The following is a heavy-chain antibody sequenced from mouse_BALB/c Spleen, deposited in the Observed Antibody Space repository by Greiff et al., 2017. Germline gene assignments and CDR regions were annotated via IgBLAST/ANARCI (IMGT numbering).Heavy chain of an antibody. D-gene: IGHD2-2*01. CDR2: IYPGNSDT. Sequence: VQLQQSGTVLARPGASVKMSCKASGYSFTSYWMHWVKQRPGQGLEWIGAIYPGNSDTSYNQKFKGKAKLTAVTSASTAYMELSSLTNEDSAVYYCTRCGGSEGSSDGDERGYAHFDYGGQGTTLTVAS. V-gene: IGHV1-5*01. CDR3: TRCGGSEGSSDGDERGYAHFDY. J-gene: IGHJ2*01. CDR1: GYSFTSYW.